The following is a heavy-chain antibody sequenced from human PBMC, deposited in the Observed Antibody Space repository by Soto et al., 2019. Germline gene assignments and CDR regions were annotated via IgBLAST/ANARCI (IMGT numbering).Heavy chain of an antibody. CDR3: AREGRDSSGYYSYYYYYGMDV. V-gene: IGHV1-2*04. CDR2: INPNSGGT. D-gene: IGHD3-22*01. J-gene: IGHJ6*02. CDR1: GYTFTGHY. Sequence: ASVKVSCKASGYTFTGHYMHWVRQAPGQGLEWMGWINPNSGGTNYAQKFQGWVTMTRDTSISTAYMELSRLRSDDTAVYYCAREGRDSSGYYSYYYYYGMDVWGQGTTVTVSS.